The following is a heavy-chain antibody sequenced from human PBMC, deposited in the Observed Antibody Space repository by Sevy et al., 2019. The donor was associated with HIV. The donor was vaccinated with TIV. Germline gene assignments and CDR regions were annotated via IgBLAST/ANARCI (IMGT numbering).Heavy chain of an antibody. CDR3: AKGEGIVVVVAATPLLLGY. J-gene: IGHJ4*02. Sequence: GESLKISCAASGFTFSSYDMHWVRQATGKGLEWVSAIGTAGDTYYPGSVKGRFTISRDNSKNTLYLQMNSLRAEDTAVYYCAKGEGIVVVVAATPLLLGYWGQGTLVTVSS. CDR2: IGTAGDT. V-gene: IGHV3-13*01. CDR1: GFTFSSYD. D-gene: IGHD2-15*01.